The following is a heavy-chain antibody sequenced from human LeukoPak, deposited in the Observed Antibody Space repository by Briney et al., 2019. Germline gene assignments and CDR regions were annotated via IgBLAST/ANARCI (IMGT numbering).Heavy chain of an antibody. V-gene: IGHV3-23*01. CDR1: GFTFSSYA. J-gene: IGHJ4*02. CDR3: AEDTAIDCGGDCLSDY. CDR2: ISGSGGST. Sequence: GGSLRLSCAASGFTFSSYAMSWVRQAPGKGLEWVSAISGSGGSTYYADSVKGRFTISRDNSKNTLYLQMNSLRAEDTAVYYCAEDTAIDCGGDCLSDYWGQGTLVTVSS. D-gene: IGHD2-21*02.